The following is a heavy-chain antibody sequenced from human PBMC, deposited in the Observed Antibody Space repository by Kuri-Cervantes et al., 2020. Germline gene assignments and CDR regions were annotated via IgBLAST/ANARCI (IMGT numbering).Heavy chain of an antibody. D-gene: IGHD6-19*01. CDR3: ARVRVAGTLDYFDY. CDR1: GGSISSGDYD. Sequence: SETLSLTCTVSGGSISSGDYDWSWIRQPPGKGLEWIGYIYYSGSTYYNPSLKSRVTISVDTSKNQFSLKLSSVTAADTAVYYCARVRVAGTLDYFDYWGQGTLVTDSS. V-gene: IGHV4-30-4*01. J-gene: IGHJ4*02. CDR2: IYYSGST.